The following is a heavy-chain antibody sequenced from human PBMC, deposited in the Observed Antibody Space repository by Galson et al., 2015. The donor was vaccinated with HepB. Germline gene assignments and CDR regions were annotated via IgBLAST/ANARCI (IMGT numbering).Heavy chain of an antibody. V-gene: IGHV3-74*01. CDR1: GFTFGSYG. CDR2: IKRNGNYR. D-gene: IGHD4-23*01. J-gene: IGHJ2*01. Sequence: SLRLSCAASGFTFGSYGMHWVRQAPGKGLVWVSHIKRNGNYRDYADFVKGRFTMSRDSARNTVSLQMNSLTAEDTAIYFCARGDAGLRWNQPHWYFDLWGRGTLVTVSS. CDR3: ARGDAGLRWNQPHWYFDL.